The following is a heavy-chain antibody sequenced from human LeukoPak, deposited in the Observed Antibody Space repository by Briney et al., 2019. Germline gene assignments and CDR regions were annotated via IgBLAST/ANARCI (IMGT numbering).Heavy chain of an antibody. J-gene: IGHJ5*02. V-gene: IGHV4-61*02. D-gene: IGHD2-8*01. CDR1: DGSISSGHYF. Sequence: PSETLSLTCTISDGSISSGHYFWSWIRQPAGKGLEWIGRIYTGGGTNYNPSLKSRATISIDTSKNQFSLELSSVTAADTAMYYCARALCTNGICEWFDPWGQGTLVTVSS. CDR3: ARALCTNGICEWFDP. CDR2: IYTGGGT.